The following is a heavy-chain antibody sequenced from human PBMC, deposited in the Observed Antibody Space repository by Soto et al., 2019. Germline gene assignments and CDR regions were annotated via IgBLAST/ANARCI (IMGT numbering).Heavy chain of an antibody. CDR3: AAAPYYYDSSGYRYYYYGMDV. Sequence: ASVQVSCKASGFTFTSSAVQWVRQARGQRLEWIGWIVVGSGNTNYAQKFQERVTITRDMSTSTAYMELSSLRSEDTAVYYCAAAPYYYDSSGYRYYYYGMDVWGQGTTVTVSS. D-gene: IGHD3-22*01. CDR1: GFTFTSSA. CDR2: IVVGSGNT. J-gene: IGHJ6*02. V-gene: IGHV1-58*01.